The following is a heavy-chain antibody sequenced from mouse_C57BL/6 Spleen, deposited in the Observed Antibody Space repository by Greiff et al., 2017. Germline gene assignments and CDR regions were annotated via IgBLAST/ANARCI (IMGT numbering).Heavy chain of an antibody. CDR3: ARRGYYYGSSPWFAY. CDR1: GYTFTDYN. D-gene: IGHD1-1*01. V-gene: IGHV1-22*01. CDR2: INPNNGGT. Sequence: DVKLQESGPELVKPGASVKMSCKASGYTFTDYNMHWVKQSHGKSLEWIGYINPNNGGTSYNQKFKGKATLTVNKSSSTAYMELRSLTSEDSAVYYCARRGYYYGSSPWFAYWGQGTLVTVSA. J-gene: IGHJ3*01.